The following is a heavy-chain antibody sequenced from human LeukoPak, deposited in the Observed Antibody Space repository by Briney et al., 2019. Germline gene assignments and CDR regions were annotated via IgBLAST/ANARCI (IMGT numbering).Heavy chain of an antibody. Sequence: PGRSLRLSCAASGFTFSSYAMHWVRQAPGKGLEWVALISYDGGNKYYADSVKGRFTISRDNSKNTLYLQMNSLRAEDTAVYYCARGSGSYYNRLDYWGQGTLVTVSS. CDR1: GFTFSSYA. CDR2: ISYDGGNK. CDR3: ARGSGSYYNRLDY. V-gene: IGHV3-30-3*01. J-gene: IGHJ4*02. D-gene: IGHD3-10*01.